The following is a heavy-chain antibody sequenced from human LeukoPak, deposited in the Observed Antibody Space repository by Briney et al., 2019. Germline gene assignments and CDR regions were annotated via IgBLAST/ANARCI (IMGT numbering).Heavy chain of an antibody. D-gene: IGHD3-22*01. CDR3: ATGPYYYDSRGYWGGAFDI. CDR1: GYTFTGYY. J-gene: IGHJ3*02. CDR2: INPNSGGT. V-gene: IGHV1-2*06. Sequence: ASVKVSCKASGYTFTGYYMHWVRQAPGQGLEWMGRINPNSGGTNYAQKFQGRVTMTRDTSTSTVYMELSSLSSEDTAVYYCATGPYYYDSRGYWGGAFDIWGQGTMVTVSS.